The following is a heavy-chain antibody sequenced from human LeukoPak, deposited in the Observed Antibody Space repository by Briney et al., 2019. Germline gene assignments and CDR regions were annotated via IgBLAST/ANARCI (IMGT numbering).Heavy chain of an antibody. V-gene: IGHV4-38-2*02. Sequence: SETLSLTCTVSGYSISSGYYWGWIRQPPGQGLEWIGSIYHSGSTYYNPSLKSRVTISVDTSKNQFSLKLSSVTAADTAVYYCANRRLSYDFWSGSRPGWFDPWGQGTLVTVSS. CDR2: IYHSGST. CDR1: GYSISSGYY. CDR3: ANRRLSYDFWSGSRPGWFDP. J-gene: IGHJ5*02. D-gene: IGHD3-3*01.